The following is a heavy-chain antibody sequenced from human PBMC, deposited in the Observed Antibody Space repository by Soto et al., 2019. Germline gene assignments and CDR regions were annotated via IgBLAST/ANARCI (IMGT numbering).Heavy chain of an antibody. Sequence: VQPLKISWKGSLYSFTSYWSCWVHKKPLKCLEWMGIIYPGDSDTRYSPSFQGQVTISADKSISTAYLQWSSLSAEDTAVYFCAKDGPESSTYYDFEYWGQGTLVTVSS. V-gene: IGHV5-51*07. J-gene: IGHJ4*02. CDR3: AKDGPESSTYYDFEY. D-gene: IGHD3-22*01. CDR2: IYPGDSDT. CDR1: LYSFTSYW.